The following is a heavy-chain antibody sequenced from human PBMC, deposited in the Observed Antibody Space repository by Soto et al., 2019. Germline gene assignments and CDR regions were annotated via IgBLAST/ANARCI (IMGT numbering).Heavy chain of an antibody. V-gene: IGHV6-1*01. J-gene: IGHJ2*01. D-gene: IGHD5-12*01. CDR3: ARDGSGYQWYFDV. CDR1: GDSVSSASAT. CDR2: TYYRSKWHN. Sequence: QVQLQQSGTGLVKPSQTLSLICAISGDSVSSASATWSWIRQSPSGRLEWLGRTYYRSKWHNDYAVSVKSRIAIIPDTSKNQLSLQLSSVTLEDTAVYFCARDGSGYQWYFDVWGRGSLVTVSS.